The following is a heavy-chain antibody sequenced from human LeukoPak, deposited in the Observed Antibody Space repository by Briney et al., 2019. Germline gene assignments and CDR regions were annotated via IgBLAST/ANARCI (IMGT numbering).Heavy chain of an antibody. Sequence: SETLSLTCTVSGGSISSYYWSWIRQPPGKGLEWIGYIYYSGSTNYNPSLKSRVTISVDTSKNQFSLKLSSVTAADTAVYYCARGYCSSTGCYRWFDPWGQGTLVTVSS. V-gene: IGHV4-59*01. J-gene: IGHJ5*02. CDR1: GGSISSYY. D-gene: IGHD2-2*01. CDR3: ARGYCSSTGCYRWFDP. CDR2: IYYSGST.